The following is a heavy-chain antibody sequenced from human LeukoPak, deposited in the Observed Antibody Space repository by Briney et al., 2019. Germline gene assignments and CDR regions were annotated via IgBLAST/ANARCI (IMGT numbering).Heavy chain of an antibody. CDR2: ISYDGSNK. D-gene: IGHD5-12*01. CDR1: GLTFSSYA. CDR3: ARAPGYDLYDY. V-gene: IGHV3-30-3*01. Sequence: GGSLRLSCAASGLTFSSYAMHWVRQAPGKGLEWVAVISYDGSNKYYADSVKGRFTISRDNSKDTLYLQMNSLRAEDTAVYYCARAPGYDLYDYWGQGTLVTVSS. J-gene: IGHJ4*02.